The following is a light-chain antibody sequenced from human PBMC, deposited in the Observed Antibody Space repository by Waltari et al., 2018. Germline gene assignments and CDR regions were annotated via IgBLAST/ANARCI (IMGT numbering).Light chain of an antibody. CDR2: YDS. Sequence: YVLTQPPPVSVDPGQTDRMTCRGDSIGSKSVNWYQQKPGQAPVLVMFYDSDRPSESPARFSGSNSGNTATLTISWVEAGDEADDHCQVWDDVTDSGVFGGGTKLTVL. CDR1: SIGSKS. V-gene: IGLV3-21*04. CDR3: QVWDDVTDSGV. J-gene: IGLJ3*02.